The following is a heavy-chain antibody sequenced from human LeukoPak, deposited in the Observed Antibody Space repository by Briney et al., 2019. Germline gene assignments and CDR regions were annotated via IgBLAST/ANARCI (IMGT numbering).Heavy chain of an antibody. CDR1: RFPFSSYA. V-gene: IGHV3-23*01. J-gene: IGHJ4*02. D-gene: IGHD1-1*01. CDR3: AKVRTGHYFDY. Sequence: GGSLRLSCAASRFPFSSYAMNWVRQAPGKGLEWVSAISGSGGSTYYADSVKGRFTISRDNSKNTLYLQMNSLRAEDTAVYYCAKVRTGHYFDYWGQGTLVTVSS. CDR2: ISGSGGST.